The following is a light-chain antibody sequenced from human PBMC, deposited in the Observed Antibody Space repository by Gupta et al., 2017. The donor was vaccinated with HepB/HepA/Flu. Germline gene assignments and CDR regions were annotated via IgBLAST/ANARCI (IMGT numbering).Light chain of an antibody. Sequence: IVSTQFPGTLSLSPVQRATLSCRACQSVSSSYLAWYQQKAGQSPRLHVYGASSRATGIPDRLSGSGSGTDFTLTIRRLEDEDFAVYYCQQYGSSLYTFGQGTKLEIK. CDR2: GAS. J-gene: IGKJ2*01. CDR3: QQYGSSLYT. CDR1: QSVSSSY. V-gene: IGKV3-20*01.